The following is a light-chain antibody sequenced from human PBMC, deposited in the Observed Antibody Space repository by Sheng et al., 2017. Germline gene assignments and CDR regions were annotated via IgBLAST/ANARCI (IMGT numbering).Light chain of an antibody. CDR3: QVWDSFTDHHWV. CDR1: NIGSKI. CDR2: DDS. Sequence: SYELTQPPSVSVAPGKTARMTCGGSNIGSKIVHWYQQKPGQAPVLVGYDDSDRPSGIPERFSGSNSGNTATLTISRVEAGDEADYYCQVWDSFTDHHWVFGGGTKLTVL. V-gene: IGLV3-21*03. J-gene: IGLJ3*02.